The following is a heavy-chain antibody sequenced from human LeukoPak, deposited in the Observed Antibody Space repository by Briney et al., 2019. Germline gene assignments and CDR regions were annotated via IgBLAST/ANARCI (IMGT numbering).Heavy chain of an antibody. CDR3: ARATRFIAAAGTAFDY. CDR1: GFTFSSYW. V-gene: IGHV3-7*01. CDR2: IKQDGSEK. J-gene: IGHJ4*02. Sequence: KAGGSLRLSCAASGFTFSSYWMSWVRQAPGKGLEWVANIKQDGSEKYYVDSVKGRFTISRDNAKNSLYLQMNSLRAEDTAVYYCARATRFIAAAGTAFDYWGQGTLVTVSS. D-gene: IGHD6-13*01.